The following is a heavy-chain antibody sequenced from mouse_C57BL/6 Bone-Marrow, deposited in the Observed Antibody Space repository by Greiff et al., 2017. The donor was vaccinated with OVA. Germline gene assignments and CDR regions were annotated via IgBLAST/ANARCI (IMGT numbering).Heavy chain of an antibody. Sequence: EVKLMESGGGLVQPGGSLKLSCAASGFTFSDYGMAWVRQAPRKGPEWVAFISNLAYSIYYADTVTGRFTISRENAKNTLYLEMSSLRSEDTAMYYYARQGCYYYGSSSYAMDYWGQGTSVTVSS. D-gene: IGHD1-1*01. CDR2: ISNLAYSI. V-gene: IGHV5-15*01. CDR1: GFTFSDYG. J-gene: IGHJ4*01. CDR3: ARQGCYYYGSSSYAMDY.